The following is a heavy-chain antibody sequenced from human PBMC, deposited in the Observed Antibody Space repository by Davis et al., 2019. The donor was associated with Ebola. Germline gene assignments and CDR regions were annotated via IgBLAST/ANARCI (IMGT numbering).Heavy chain of an antibody. D-gene: IGHD6-13*01. CDR2: ISYDGSNK. CDR1: GFTFSSYG. J-gene: IGHJ5*02. CDR3: AKGPLHSSSWGGWFDP. V-gene: IGHV3-30*18. Sequence: GGSLRLSCSASGFTFSSYGMHWVRQAPGKGLEWVAVISYDGSNKYYADSVKGRFTISRDNSKNTLYLQMNSLRAEDTAVYYCAKGPLHSSSWGGWFDPWGQGTLVTVSS.